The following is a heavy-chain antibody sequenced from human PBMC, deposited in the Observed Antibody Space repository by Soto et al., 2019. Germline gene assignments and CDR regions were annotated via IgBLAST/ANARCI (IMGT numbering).Heavy chain of an antibody. D-gene: IGHD3-22*01. CDR2: IYGDDDK. Sequence: QITLKESGPTLVKPTQTLTLTCTFSGFSLSTSGVGVGWIRQPPGKALEWLALIYGDDDKRYSPSLKSRLTHNTDTSKSQVVLTSTNMDHVDTASYYCAGGGYYYYSSGSDSWGQGTLVTVSS. V-gene: IGHV2-5*02. CDR1: GFSLSTSGVG. J-gene: IGHJ4*02. CDR3: AGGGYYYYSSGSDS.